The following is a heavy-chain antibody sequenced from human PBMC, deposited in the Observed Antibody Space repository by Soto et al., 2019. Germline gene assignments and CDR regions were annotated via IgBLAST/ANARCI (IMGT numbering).Heavy chain of an antibody. J-gene: IGHJ4*02. CDR1: GGSVSSGGYS. CDR2: IFYSGNT. V-gene: IGHV4-61*08. CDR3: ARNPLRLPFDS. Sequence: LSLTCTVSGGSVSSGGYSWSWIRQPPGKGLEWIGYIFYSGNTNYNPSLKSRVTISVDMSKNQFSLKLSSVTAADTAVYFCARNPLRLPFDSWGQGTLVTVSS.